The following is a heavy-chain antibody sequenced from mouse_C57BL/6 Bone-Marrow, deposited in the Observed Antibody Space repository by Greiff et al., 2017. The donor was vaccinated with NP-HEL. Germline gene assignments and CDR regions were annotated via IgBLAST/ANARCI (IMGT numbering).Heavy chain of an antibody. CDR2: IHPNSGST. CDR1: GYTFTSYW. CDR3: AAITTVVAEGSFDY. J-gene: IGHJ2*01. Sequence: QVQLQQPGAELVKPGASVKLSCKASGYTFTSYWMHWVKQRPGQGLEWIGMIHPNSGSTNYNEKFKSKATLTVDKSSSTAYMQLSSLTSEDSAVYYCAAITTVVAEGSFDYWGQGTTVTVSS. D-gene: IGHD1-1*01. V-gene: IGHV1-64*01.